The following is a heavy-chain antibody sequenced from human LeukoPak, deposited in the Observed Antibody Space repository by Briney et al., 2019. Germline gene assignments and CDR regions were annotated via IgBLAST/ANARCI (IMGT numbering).Heavy chain of an antibody. J-gene: IGHJ4*02. CDR1: AFTFSSYA. V-gene: IGHV3-30*18. D-gene: IGHD3-10*01. Sequence: PGGSLRLSCAASAFTFSSYAMTWVRQAPGKGLEWVAVISYDGSNKYYADSVEGRFTISRDNSKNTLYLQMNSLRAEDTAVYYCAKDLVRLWFGELVDYWGQGTLVTVSS. CDR2: ISYDGSNK. CDR3: AKDLVRLWFGELVDY.